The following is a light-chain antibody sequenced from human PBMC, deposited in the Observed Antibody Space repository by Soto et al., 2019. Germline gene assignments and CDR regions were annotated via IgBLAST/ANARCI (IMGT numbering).Light chain of an antibody. Sequence: QSALTQPPSASGAPRQRVTISCSGSSSNIGNNAVNWYQQLPGKAPRLLIYYDDLRPSGVSDRFSGSKSGTSASLAISGLQSEDEADYYCAAWDDSLNGPVFGGGTKLTVL. V-gene: IGLV1-36*01. CDR2: YDD. CDR3: AAWDDSLNGPV. CDR1: SSNIGNNA. J-gene: IGLJ3*02.